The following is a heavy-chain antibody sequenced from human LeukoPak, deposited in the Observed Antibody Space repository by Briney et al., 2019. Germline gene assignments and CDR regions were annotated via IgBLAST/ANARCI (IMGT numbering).Heavy chain of an antibody. D-gene: IGHD6-19*01. CDR2: INHSGST. V-gene: IGHV4-34*01. CDR1: GGSFSSYY. Sequence: SETLSLTCAVYGGSFSSYYWSWIRQPPGKGLEWIGEINHSGSTNYNPSLKSRVTISVDTSKNQFSLKLSSVTAADTAVYYCARGKRGSSGWYVYYYYGMDVWGQGTTVTVSS. CDR3: ARGKRGSSGWYVYYYYGMDV. J-gene: IGHJ6*02.